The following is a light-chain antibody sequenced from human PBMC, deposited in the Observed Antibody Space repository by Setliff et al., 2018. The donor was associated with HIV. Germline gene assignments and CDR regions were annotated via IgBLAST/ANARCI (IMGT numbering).Light chain of an antibody. CDR3: SSFTSTSTVV. CDR1: TSDVGGFDY. Sequence: QSALTQPASVSGSPGQSITISCTGTTSDVGGFDYVSWYQQYPDRAPQLLIYEVTNRPSGVSNLFSGSKSGNTASLTISGLQPEDESDYYCSSFTSTSTVVFGGGTKVTVL. CDR2: EVT. V-gene: IGLV2-14*01. J-gene: IGLJ2*01.